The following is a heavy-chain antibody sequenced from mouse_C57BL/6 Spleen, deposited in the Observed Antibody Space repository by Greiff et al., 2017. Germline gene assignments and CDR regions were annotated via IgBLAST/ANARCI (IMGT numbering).Heavy chain of an antibody. V-gene: IGHV1-53*01. CDR3: TRFYYYGSSYYFDY. Sequence: VQLQQPGTELVKPGASVKLSCKASGYTFTSYWLPWVKQRPGQGLEWIGNINPSNGGTNYNEKFQSKATLTVDKSSSTAYLQLSSLTSEDSAVYYCTRFYYYGSSYYFDYWGQGTTLTVSS. D-gene: IGHD1-1*01. CDR1: GYTFTSYW. CDR2: INPSNGGT. J-gene: IGHJ2*01.